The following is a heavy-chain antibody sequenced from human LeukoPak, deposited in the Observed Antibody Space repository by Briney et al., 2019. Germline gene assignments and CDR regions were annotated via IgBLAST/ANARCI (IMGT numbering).Heavy chain of an antibody. CDR3: ARDAESRFDTSGNYFDS. CDR1: GFTVSNSY. Sequence: GGSLRLSCAASGFTVSNSYMSWVRQAPGKGLEWVSVIYSGGSTYYADSVKGRFTVSRDNSKNTLSLQMNSLRAEDRAVYYCARDAESRFDTSGNYFDSWGLGTQVTVSS. CDR2: IYSGGST. D-gene: IGHD3-22*01. V-gene: IGHV3-66*01. J-gene: IGHJ4*02.